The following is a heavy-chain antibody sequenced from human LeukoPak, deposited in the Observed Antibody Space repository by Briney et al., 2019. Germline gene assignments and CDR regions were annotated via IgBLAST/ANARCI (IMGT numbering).Heavy chain of an antibody. Sequence: ASVKVSCKASGYTSTSYGISWVRQAPGQGLEWMGWISAYNGNTNYAQKLQGRVTMTTDTSTSTAYMELRSLRSDDTAVYYCARDKRRAVAGILNYWGQGTLVTVSS. CDR1: GYTSTSYG. J-gene: IGHJ4*02. D-gene: IGHD6-19*01. CDR2: ISAYNGNT. CDR3: ARDKRRAVAGILNY. V-gene: IGHV1-18*01.